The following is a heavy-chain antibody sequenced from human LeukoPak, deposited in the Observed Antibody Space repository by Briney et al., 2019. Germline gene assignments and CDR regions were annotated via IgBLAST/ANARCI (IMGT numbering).Heavy chain of an antibody. D-gene: IGHD4-17*01. Sequence: SETLSLTCTVSGGSISSYYWSWIRQPAGKGLEWIGRIYTSGSTNYNPSLKSRVTMSVDTSKNQFSLKLSSVTAADTAVYYCATFRNYGDYWGDAFDIWGQGTMVTVSS. CDR1: GGSISSYY. J-gene: IGHJ3*02. CDR3: ATFRNYGDYWGDAFDI. CDR2: IYTSGST. V-gene: IGHV4-4*07.